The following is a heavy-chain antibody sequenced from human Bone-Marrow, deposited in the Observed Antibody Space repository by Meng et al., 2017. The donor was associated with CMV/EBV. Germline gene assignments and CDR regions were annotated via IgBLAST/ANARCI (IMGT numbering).Heavy chain of an antibody. J-gene: IGHJ4*02. CDR2: IYYSGST. Sequence: TCTVSGGSVSSGSYYWSWLRQPPGKGLEWIGYIYYSGSTNYNPSLKSRVTISVDTSKNQFSLKLSSVTAADTAVYYCARGLTDYFDYWGQGTLVTVSS. CDR3: ARGLTDYFDY. CDR1: GGSVSSGSYY. V-gene: IGHV4-61*01. D-gene: IGHD2-21*02.